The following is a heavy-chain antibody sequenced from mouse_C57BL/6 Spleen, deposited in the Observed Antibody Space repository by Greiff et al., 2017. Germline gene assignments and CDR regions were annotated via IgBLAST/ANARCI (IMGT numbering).Heavy chain of an antibody. V-gene: IGHV1-55*01. Sequence: VQLQQPGAELVKPGASVKMSCKASGYTFTSYWITWVKQRPGQGLEWIGDIYPGSGSTNYNEKFKSKATLTVDTSSSTAYMQLSSLTSEDAAVYYCTRRETNWDNDYWGKGTTLTVSS. CDR3: TRRETNWDNDY. D-gene: IGHD4-1*01. CDR2: IYPGSGST. CDR1: GYTFTSYW. J-gene: IGHJ2*01.